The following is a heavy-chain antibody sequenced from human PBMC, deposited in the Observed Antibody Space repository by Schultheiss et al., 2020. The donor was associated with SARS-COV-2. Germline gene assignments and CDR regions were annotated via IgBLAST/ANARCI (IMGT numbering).Heavy chain of an antibody. CDR1: GFTFSSYS. CDR3: AKGLHWSSYNYNWFDP. D-gene: IGHD3-3*01. J-gene: IGHJ5*02. Sequence: GGSLRLSCAASGFTFSSYSMNWVRQAPGKGLEWVSSISSSSSYIYYADSVKGRFTISRDNAKNSLYLQMNSLRSEDTAFYYCAKGLHWSSYNYNWFDPWGQGTLVTVSS. CDR2: ISSSSSYI. V-gene: IGHV3-21*04.